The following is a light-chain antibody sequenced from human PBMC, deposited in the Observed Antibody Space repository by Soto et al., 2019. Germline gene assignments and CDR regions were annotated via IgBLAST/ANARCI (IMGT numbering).Light chain of an antibody. Sequence: EIVMTQSPVTLSVSPGERATLSCRASQSVSSDLAWYEQKPGQAPRLLIYGASTRATDVPARFSGSGSGTEFTLTISSLQSEDFVVYSCQQYNNWPPTFGQGTKVEIK. CDR2: GAS. J-gene: IGKJ1*01. CDR1: QSVSSD. CDR3: QQYNNWPPT. V-gene: IGKV3-15*01.